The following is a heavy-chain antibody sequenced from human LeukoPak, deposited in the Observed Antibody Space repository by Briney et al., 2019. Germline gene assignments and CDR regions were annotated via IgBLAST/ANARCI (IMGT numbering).Heavy chain of an antibody. CDR2: IYSGGDT. Sequence: GGSLRLSCAASGFTVSSNYMNWVRQAPEKGLEWVSSIYSGGDTHYADSVKGRFTISRDNSKNTLYLQMNSLRPEDTAVYYCTRGPGSTWYSDYWGQGTLVTVSS. V-gene: IGHV3-53*05. D-gene: IGHD6-13*01. CDR1: GFTVSSNY. J-gene: IGHJ4*02. CDR3: TRGPGSTWYSDY.